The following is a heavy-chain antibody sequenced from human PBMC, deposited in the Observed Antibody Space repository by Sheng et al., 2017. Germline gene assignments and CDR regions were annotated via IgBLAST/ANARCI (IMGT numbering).Heavy chain of an antibody. D-gene: IGHD2-21*02. V-gene: IGHV3-23*04. CDR1: GFTFSSYA. CDR2: ISGSGGST. Sequence: EVQLVESGGGLVQPGGSLRLSCAASGFTFSSYAMSWVRQAPGKGLEWVSAISGSGGSTYYADSVKGRFTISRDNSKNTLYLQMNSLRAEDTAVYYCAKGFGDCGGDCYLGGDAFDIWGQGTMVTVSS. J-gene: IGHJ3*02. CDR3: AKGFGDCGGDCYLGGDAFDI.